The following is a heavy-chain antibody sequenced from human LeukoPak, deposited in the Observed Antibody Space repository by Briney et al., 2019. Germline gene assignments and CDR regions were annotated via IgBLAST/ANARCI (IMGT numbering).Heavy chain of an antibody. V-gene: IGHV3-7*03. CDR3: ARAKSLFDS. J-gene: IGHJ4*02. D-gene: IGHD3-10*01. Sequence: GGSLRLSCAASGFTFGSYWMSWVRQAPGKGLEWVANIKQDGSEKYYVDSVKGRFTISRVNAKNSLYLQMNSLRAEDTAVYYCARAKSLFDSWGQGTLVTVSS. CDR1: GFTFGSYW. CDR2: IKQDGSEK.